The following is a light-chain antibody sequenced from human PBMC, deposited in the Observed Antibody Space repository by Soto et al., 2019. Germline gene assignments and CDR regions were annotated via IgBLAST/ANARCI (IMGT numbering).Light chain of an antibody. CDR2: ADS. J-gene: IGKJ4*01. Sequence: DIQLTQSPAFLSASVGDRVTITCRASQTVTNYLHWYQQKPGKAPKLLIYADSNLQSGVPSRFGASGSGTDFTLTISGLQPEDCATYYCQQSYTTRPLTFGGGTKVESK. V-gene: IGKV1-39*01. CDR1: QTVTNY. CDR3: QQSYTTRPLT.